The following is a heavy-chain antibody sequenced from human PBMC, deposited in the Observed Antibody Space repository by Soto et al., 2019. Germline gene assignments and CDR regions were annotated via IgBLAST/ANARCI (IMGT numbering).Heavy chain of an antibody. J-gene: IGHJ5*02. CDR2: IYPGDSDT. CDR1: GFTFSSYA. D-gene: IGHD6-19*01. V-gene: IGHV5-51*01. CDR3: ARHVVAGIAVPNWFDP. Sequence: GGSLRLSCAASGFTFSSYAMSWVRQAPGKGLEWMGIIYPGDSDTRYSPSFQGQVTISADKSISTAYLQWSSLKASDTAMYYCARHVVAGIAVPNWFDPWGQGTLVTVSS.